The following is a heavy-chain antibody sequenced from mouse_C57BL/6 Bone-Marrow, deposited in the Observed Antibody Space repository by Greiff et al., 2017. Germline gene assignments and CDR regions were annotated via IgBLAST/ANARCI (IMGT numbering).Heavy chain of an antibody. J-gene: IGHJ2*01. CDR1: GFSFNTYA. Sequence: EVQLVESGGGLVQPKGSLKLSCAASGFSFNTYAMNWVRQAPGKGLEWVARIRSKSNNYATYYADSVKDRFTISRDDSESMLYLQMNNLKTEDTAMYYCVRQGGNYALDYWGQGTTLTVSS. V-gene: IGHV10-1*01. D-gene: IGHD2-1*01. CDR2: IRSKSNNYAT. CDR3: VRQGGNYALDY.